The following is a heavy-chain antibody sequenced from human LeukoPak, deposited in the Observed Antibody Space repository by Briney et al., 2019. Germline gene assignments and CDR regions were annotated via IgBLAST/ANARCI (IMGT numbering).Heavy chain of an antibody. Sequence: GGSLRLSCAASGFTFSTFAMIWVRQPPGKGLEWVSSIFPSGGEIHYADSVRGRFTISRDNSKSTLSLQMNSLRAEDTAIYYCATYRRVLLPFESWGQGTLVTVSS. V-gene: IGHV3-23*01. D-gene: IGHD2-8*02. CDR3: ATYRRVLLPFES. CDR2: IFPSGGEI. CDR1: GFTFSTFA. J-gene: IGHJ4*02.